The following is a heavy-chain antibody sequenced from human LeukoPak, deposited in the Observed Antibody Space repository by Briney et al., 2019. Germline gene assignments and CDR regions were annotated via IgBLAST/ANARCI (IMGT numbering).Heavy chain of an antibody. V-gene: IGHV3-23*01. CDR3: TNLYYYDCSGIY. Sequence: GGSLRLSCAASGFTFYNYAMSWVRQAPGKGLKWVSSINDSGGSTYYADSVKGRFTISRDNSKNTLYLQMNSLRAEDTAVYFCTNLYYYDCSGIYWGQGTLVTVSS. J-gene: IGHJ4*02. CDR1: GFTFYNYA. CDR2: INDSGGST. D-gene: IGHD3-22*01.